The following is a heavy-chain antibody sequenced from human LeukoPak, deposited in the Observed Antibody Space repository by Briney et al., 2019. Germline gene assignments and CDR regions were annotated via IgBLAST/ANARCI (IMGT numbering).Heavy chain of an antibody. V-gene: IGHV1-69*13. J-gene: IGHJ4*02. D-gene: IGHD3-10*01. CDR3: ARGRFRLGYFDY. CDR2: IIPIFGTA. Sequence: ASVKVSCKASGGTFSSYAISWVRQAPGQGLEWMGGIIPIFGTANYAQKFQDRVTITADESTSTAYMELSSLRSEDTAVYYCARGRFRLGYFDYWGQGTLVTVSS. CDR1: GGTFSSYA.